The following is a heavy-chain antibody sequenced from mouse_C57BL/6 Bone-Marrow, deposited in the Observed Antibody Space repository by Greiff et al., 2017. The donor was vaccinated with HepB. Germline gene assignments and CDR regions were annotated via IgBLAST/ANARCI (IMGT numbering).Heavy chain of an antibody. Sequence: QVQLQQPGAELVKPGASVKMSCKASGYTFTSYWITWVKQRPGQGLEWIGDIYPGSGNTNYNEKFKSKATLTVDTSSSTAYMQLSSLTSEDSAVYYCARQEDSSGYEGAYWGQGTLVTVSA. CDR3: ARQEDSSGYEGAY. V-gene: IGHV1-55*01. D-gene: IGHD3-2*02. J-gene: IGHJ3*01. CDR2: IYPGSGNT. CDR1: GYTFTSYW.